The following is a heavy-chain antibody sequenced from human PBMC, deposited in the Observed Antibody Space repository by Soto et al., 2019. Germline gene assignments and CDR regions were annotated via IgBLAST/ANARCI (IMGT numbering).Heavy chain of an antibody. J-gene: IGHJ6*03. V-gene: IGHV3-48*01. CDR1: GFTFSSYS. D-gene: IGHD4-4*01. CDR3: ASYSKPLTFYYYYMDV. CDR2: ISSSSSTI. Sequence: GGSLRLSCAASGFTFSSYSMNWVRQAPGKGLEWVSYISSSSSTIYYADSVKGRFTISRDNAKNSLYLQMNSLRAEDTAVYYCASYSKPLTFYYYYMDVWGKGTTVTVSS.